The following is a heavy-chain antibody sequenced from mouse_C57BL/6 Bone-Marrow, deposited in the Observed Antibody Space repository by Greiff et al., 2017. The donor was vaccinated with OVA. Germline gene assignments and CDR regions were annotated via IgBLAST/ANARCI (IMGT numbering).Heavy chain of an antibody. J-gene: IGHJ4*01. Sequence: VHVKQSGPVLVKPGASVKMSCKASGYTFTDYYMNWVKQSHGKSLEWIGVINPYNGGTSYNQKFKGKATLTVDKSSSTAYMELNSLTSDDSAFYYCENVWLLRLYDMDYWGQGTSVTVSS. CDR1: GYTFTDYY. V-gene: IGHV1-19*01. CDR2: INPYNGGT. D-gene: IGHD2-3*01. CDR3: ENVWLLRLYDMDY.